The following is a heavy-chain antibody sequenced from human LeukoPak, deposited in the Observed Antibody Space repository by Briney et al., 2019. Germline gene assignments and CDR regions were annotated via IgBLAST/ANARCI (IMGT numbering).Heavy chain of an antibody. V-gene: IGHV3-11*04. CDR2: ISSSGSTI. CDR1: GFTFSDYY. CDR3: ARDPGVLRFLEWLESGAFDI. D-gene: IGHD3-3*01. Sequence: GGSLRLSCAASGFTFSDYYMSWIRQAPGRGLEWVSYISSSGSTIYYADSVKGRFTISRDNAKNSLYLQMNSLRAEDTAVYYCARDPGVLRFLEWLESGAFDIWGQGTMVTVSS. J-gene: IGHJ3*02.